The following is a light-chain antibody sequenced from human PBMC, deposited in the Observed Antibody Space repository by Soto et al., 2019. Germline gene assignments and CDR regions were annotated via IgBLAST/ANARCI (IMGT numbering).Light chain of an antibody. CDR1: QSVGND. CDR2: DAS. J-gene: IGKJ4*01. Sequence: EIVMTQSPATLSVSPGDRATLSCRASQSVGNDLAWYQQKPGQAPRLLIYDASTRATGIPARFSGSGSGTEFTLTISSLLSEDFAVYSCQQYNNWPLTFXGGTKADIK. CDR3: QQYNNWPLT. V-gene: IGKV3D-15*01.